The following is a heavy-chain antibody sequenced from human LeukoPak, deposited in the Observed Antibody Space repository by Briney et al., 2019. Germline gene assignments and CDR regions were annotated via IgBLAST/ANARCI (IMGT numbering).Heavy chain of an antibody. CDR3: ARAGELRYMDV. V-gene: IGHV3-11*04. D-gene: IGHD3-16*01. CDR2: IKGIGPTT. Sequence: GGSLRLSCAASRFTFSDYYMSWIRQAPGKGLEWVSTIKGIGPTTYYADSVKGRFTISRDNARNSLFLQMSSLRADDTAIYYCARAGELRYMDVWGKGTAVTVSS. CDR1: RFTFSDYY. J-gene: IGHJ6*03.